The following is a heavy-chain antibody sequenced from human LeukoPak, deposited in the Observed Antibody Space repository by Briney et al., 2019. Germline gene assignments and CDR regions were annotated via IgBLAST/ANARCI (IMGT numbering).Heavy chain of an antibody. CDR3: ARVRRGSGYYIDAFDI. V-gene: IGHV4-34*01. CDR1: GGSFSGYY. J-gene: IGHJ3*02. D-gene: IGHD3-22*01. Sequence: SETLSLTCAVYGGSFSGYYWSWIRQPPGKGLEWIGEINHSGSTNYNPSLKSRVTISVDTSKNQFSLKLSSVTAADTAVYYCARVRRGSGYYIDAFDIWGQGTMVTVSS. CDR2: INHSGST.